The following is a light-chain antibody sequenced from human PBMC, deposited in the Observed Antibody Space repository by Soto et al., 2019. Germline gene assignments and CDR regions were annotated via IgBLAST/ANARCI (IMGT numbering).Light chain of an antibody. Sequence: DIQMTQSPSTLSASVGDRVTITCRASQSISSWLAWYQQKPGKAPKLLIYDASSLESRAPSRFSGSGSGTEFTLTISSLQPDDFATDYCQQYNSYSPWTFGQGTKVEIK. V-gene: IGKV1-5*01. CDR1: QSISSW. CDR2: DAS. CDR3: QQYNSYSPWT. J-gene: IGKJ1*01.